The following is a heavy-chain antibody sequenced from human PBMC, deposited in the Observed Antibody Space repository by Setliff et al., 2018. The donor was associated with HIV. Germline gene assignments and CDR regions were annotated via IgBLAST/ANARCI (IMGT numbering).Heavy chain of an antibody. D-gene: IGHD1-26*01. CDR3: ARAKTSGTYYGWSY. CDR2: IYDSGDI. V-gene: IGHV3-11*01. CDR1: GFIFSEHY. J-gene: IGHJ4*02. Sequence: GSLRLSCAASGFIFSEHYMSWVRQAPGKGLEWVSRIYDSGDIWYADSVRGRFTISRDNTKNSLYLQMNSLRAEDTAVYYCARAKTSGTYYGWSYWGQGTLVTVSS.